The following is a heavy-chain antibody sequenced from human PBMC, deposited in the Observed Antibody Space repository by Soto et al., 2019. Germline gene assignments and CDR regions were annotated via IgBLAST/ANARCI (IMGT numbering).Heavy chain of an antibody. D-gene: IGHD6-6*01. V-gene: IGHV1-2*02. CDR2: INAHSGGT. J-gene: IGHJ5*02. Sequence: GGSVKVACKASGFSFPGYYIHWLRQAPAQGLAWMGWINAHSGGTEYAQKFQCRVTLTRDTSTATGYRTLTGLASADTALCYCAKDLTRQLSFWLDPWGRGAQVTVSS. CDR1: GFSFPGYY. CDR3: AKDLTRQLSFWLDP.